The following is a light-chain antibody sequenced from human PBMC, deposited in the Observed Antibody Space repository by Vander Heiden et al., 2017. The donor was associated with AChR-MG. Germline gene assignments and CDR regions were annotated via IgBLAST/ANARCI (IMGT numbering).Light chain of an antibody. V-gene: IGKV1-NL1*01. CDR1: QGISNS. CDR2: AAS. J-gene: IGKJ1*01. CDR3: QQYYSNPWT. Sequence: DIQMTQSPSSLSAAVGDRVTITCRASQGISNSLAWHQQKPGKAPKLLLHAASTLESGVPSRISGSRSGTDFTLTISNLQPEDSASYYCQQYYSNPWTFGQGTKVEVK.